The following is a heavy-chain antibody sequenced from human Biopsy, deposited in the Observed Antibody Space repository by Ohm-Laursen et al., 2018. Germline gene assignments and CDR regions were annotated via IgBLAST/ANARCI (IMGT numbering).Heavy chain of an antibody. Sequence: SVRVSCKASGFKFTSYGMGWVRQAPGQGFEWMGRSSGYNGNTTYAQKFQGRITMTIDAATSTGYMDLRSLKSDDTAVYYCARIAAAGWDDYWGQGTLVTVSS. CDR2: SSGYNGNT. J-gene: IGHJ4*02. CDR3: ARIAAAGWDDY. D-gene: IGHD6-25*01. V-gene: IGHV1-18*01. CDR1: GFKFTSYG.